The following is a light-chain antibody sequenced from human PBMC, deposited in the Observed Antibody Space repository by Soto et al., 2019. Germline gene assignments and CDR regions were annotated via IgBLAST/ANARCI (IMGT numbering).Light chain of an antibody. CDR1: QAIDRW. J-gene: IGKJ1*01. CDR3: QQTLSFPPT. CDR2: TGS. Sequence: DIQMTQSPSSVSSSVGDRVTITCRAGQAIDRWLAWYQQKPGEAPKLLIFTGSLWHSGGPPRFSGRGSGTDLTLTISSLQPEDFATYYCQQTLSFPPTFGQGTKV. V-gene: IGKV1-12*01.